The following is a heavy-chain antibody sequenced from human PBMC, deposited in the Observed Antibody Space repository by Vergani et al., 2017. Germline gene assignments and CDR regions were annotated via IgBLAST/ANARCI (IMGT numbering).Heavy chain of an antibody. Sequence: EVRLVDSGGGLVQPGGSLRLSCAASGSRVSDNYMSWVRQAPGKGLEWVSILYVVGTSDYADSVKGRFTVSRDISKNTLHLQLNSLRVEDTAVYFCSYGMDVWGQGTTVTVSS. CDR2: LYVVGTS. J-gene: IGHJ6*02. CDR3: SYGMDV. CDR1: GSRVSDNY. V-gene: IGHV3-66*01.